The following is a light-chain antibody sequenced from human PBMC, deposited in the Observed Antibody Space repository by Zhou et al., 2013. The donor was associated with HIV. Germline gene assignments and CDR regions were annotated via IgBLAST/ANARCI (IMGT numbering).Light chain of an antibody. J-gene: IGKJ4*01. CDR1: QSVSSY. Sequence: EIVLTQSPATLSLSPGERATLSCRASQSVSSYLAWYQQKPGQAPRLLIYDASNRATGIPARFSGSGSGTDFTLTISSLEPEDFALYYCQQYGGSPLTFGGGTRVDIK. CDR2: DAS. CDR3: QQYGGSPLT. V-gene: IGKV3-11*01.